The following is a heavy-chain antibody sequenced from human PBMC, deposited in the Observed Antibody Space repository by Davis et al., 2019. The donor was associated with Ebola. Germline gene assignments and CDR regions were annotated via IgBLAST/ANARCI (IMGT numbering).Heavy chain of an antibody. J-gene: IGHJ6*02. D-gene: IGHD1-26*01. CDR3: ARGPTSYGMDV. CDR1: GGSFSGYY. CDR2: INHSGST. Sequence: MPSETLSLTCAVYGGSFSGYYWSWIRQPPGKGLEWIGEINHSGSTNYNPSLKRRVTIPVDTSKNQFSLKLRSVTAADTAVYYCARGPTSYGMDVWGQGTTVTVSS. V-gene: IGHV4-34*01.